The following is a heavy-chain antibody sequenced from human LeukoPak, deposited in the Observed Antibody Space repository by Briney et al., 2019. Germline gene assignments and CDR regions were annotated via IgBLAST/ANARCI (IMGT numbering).Heavy chain of an antibody. Sequence: ASVKVSCKASGYTFTGYYMHWVRQAPGQGLEWMGWINPNSGGTGYAQKFQGRVTMTRNTSISTAYMELSSLRSEDTAVYYCARANRGAVAGTRYYYYYMDVWGKGTTVTVSS. CDR3: ARANRGAVAGTRYYYYYMDV. CDR1: GYTFTGYY. J-gene: IGHJ6*03. D-gene: IGHD6-19*01. V-gene: IGHV1-2*02. CDR2: INPNSGGT.